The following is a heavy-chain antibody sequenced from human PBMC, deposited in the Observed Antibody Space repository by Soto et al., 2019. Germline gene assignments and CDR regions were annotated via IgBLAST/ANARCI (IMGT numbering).Heavy chain of an antibody. D-gene: IGHD1-26*01. V-gene: IGHV1-2*02. J-gene: IGHJ4*02. Sequence: ASVKVYCKASGYMFTGDYMHWVRQAPGEGLEWXGWXNPXXXXXNXXXKVQGRVTMTRDTCISTADMELSRLRSDDTAVYYCAGIGEQSQIDYWGQGGLVAVSS. CDR3: AGIGEQSQIDY. CDR1: GYMFTGDY. CDR2: XNPXXXXX.